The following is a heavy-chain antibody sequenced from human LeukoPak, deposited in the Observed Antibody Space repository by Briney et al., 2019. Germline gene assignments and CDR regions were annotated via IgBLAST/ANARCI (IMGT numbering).Heavy chain of an antibody. V-gene: IGHV3-33*08. CDR3: ARDRYSSGWDDFDY. Sequence: PGGSLRLSCAASGFTFSSYGMHWVRQAPGKGLERVAVIWYDGSNKYYADSVKGRFTISRDNSKNTLYLQMNSLRAEDTAVYYCARDRYSSGWDDFDYWGQGTLVTVSS. CDR1: GFTFSSYG. J-gene: IGHJ4*02. D-gene: IGHD6-19*01. CDR2: IWYDGSNK.